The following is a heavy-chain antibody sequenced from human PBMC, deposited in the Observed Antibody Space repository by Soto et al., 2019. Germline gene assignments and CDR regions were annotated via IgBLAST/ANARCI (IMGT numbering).Heavy chain of an antibody. J-gene: IGHJ5*02. D-gene: IGHD6-13*01. V-gene: IGHV4-30-4*01. CDR3: ARGAGVAAAGTTNWFDP. CDR1: GGSISSGDYY. CDR2: IYYSGST. Sequence: SETLSLTCTVSGGSISSGDYYWSWIRQPPGKGLEWIGYIYYSGSTYHNPSLKSRVTISVDTSKNQFSLKLSSVTAADTAVYYCARGAGVAAAGTTNWFDPWGQGTLVTVSS.